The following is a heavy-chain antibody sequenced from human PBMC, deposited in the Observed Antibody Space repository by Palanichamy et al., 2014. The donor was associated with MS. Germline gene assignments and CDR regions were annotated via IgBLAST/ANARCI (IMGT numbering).Heavy chain of an antibody. CDR3: ARGWQPLDY. Sequence: EVQLVESGGGLVQPGGSLRLSCAASGFTFSGYEMNWVRQAPGQGLEWVSYISSSGGTLYYADSVEGRFTISRDNAKNSLYLQMNSLRAADTAAYYCARGWQPLDYWGQGTLVTVSS. V-gene: IGHV3-48*03. CDR1: GFTFSGYE. CDR2: ISSSGGTL. J-gene: IGHJ4*02.